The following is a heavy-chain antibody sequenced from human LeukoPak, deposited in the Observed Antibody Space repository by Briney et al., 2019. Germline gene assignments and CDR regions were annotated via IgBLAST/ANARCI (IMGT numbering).Heavy chain of an antibody. V-gene: IGHV4-59*10. CDR2: IYTSGST. CDR1: GGSFCGYD. D-gene: IGHD2-21*01. CDR3: ARDSPGRYFDY. J-gene: IGHJ4*02. Sequence: SETLSLACAVYGGSFCGYDWSWIRQPPGKGLEWIGRIYTSGSTNYSPSLKSRVTISLDMSENQFSLKLTSVTAADTAVYYCARDSPGRYFDYWGQGTLVTVSS.